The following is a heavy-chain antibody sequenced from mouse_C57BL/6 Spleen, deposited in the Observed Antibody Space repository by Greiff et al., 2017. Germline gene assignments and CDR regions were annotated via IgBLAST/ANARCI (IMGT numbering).Heavy chain of an antibody. CDR2: ISGGGGNT. J-gene: IGHJ2*01. D-gene: IGHD1-1*01. V-gene: IGHV5-9*01. CDR3: ARFVYCYGSRTPYYFDD. Sequence: EVQLVESGGGLVKPGGSLKLSCAASGFTFSSYTMSWVRQTPEKRLEWVATISGGGGNTYYPDSVKGRITISRDNAKNTLYLQMSSLRSEDTALYYCARFVYCYGSRTPYYFDDWGQGTTLTVAS. CDR1: GFTFSSYT.